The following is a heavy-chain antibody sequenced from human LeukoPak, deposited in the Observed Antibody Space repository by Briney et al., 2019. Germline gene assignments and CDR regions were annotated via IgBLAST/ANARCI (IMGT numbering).Heavy chain of an antibody. V-gene: IGHV4-4*07. CDR2: IFASGST. J-gene: IGHJ4*02. CDR3: ARDNREWSGIFDS. CDR1: GASISSHK. D-gene: IGHD3-3*01. Sequence: PSETLSLTCTVSGASISSHKWSWIRQPAGKGLEWIGRIFASGSTNYNPSLKGRVTMSVDTSKNQFSLNVSSVTAADTAVYYCARDNREWSGIFDSWGQGTLVTVSS.